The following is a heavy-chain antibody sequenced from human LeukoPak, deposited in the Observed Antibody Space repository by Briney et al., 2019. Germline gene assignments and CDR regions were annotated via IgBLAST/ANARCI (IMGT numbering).Heavy chain of an antibody. CDR2: IIPIFGTA. Sequence: SVKVSCKASGGTFSSYAISWVRQAPGQGLEWMGGIIPIFGTANYAQKFQGRVTITADESTSTAYMELSSLRSEDTAVYYCAREIDYGDYAGIDYWGQGTLVTVSS. CDR3: AREIDYGDYAGIDY. CDR1: GGTFSSYA. V-gene: IGHV1-69*13. J-gene: IGHJ4*02. D-gene: IGHD4-17*01.